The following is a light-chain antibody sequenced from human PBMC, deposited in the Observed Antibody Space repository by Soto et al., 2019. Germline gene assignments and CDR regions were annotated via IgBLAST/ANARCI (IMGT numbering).Light chain of an antibody. J-gene: IGLJ1*01. CDR2: DVT. CDR3: SSYTTSNTRQIV. Sequence: QSVLTQPASVSGSPGQSITISCTGTSSDVGGYNYVSWYQHHPGKAPKLIIYDVTNRPSVVSNPFSGSKSGNTASLTISWLQPEDEADYYCSSYTTSNTRQIVFGTGTKVTVL. V-gene: IGLV2-14*03. CDR1: SSDVGGYNY.